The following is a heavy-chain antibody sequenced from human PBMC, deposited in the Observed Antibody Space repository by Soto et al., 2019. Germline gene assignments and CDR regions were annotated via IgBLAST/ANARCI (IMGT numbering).Heavy chain of an antibody. CDR3: ARDLWGYCGTDCYPLDV. CDR1: GGSISGYY. J-gene: IGHJ6*02. Sequence: SETLSLTCTVSGGSISGYYWSWIRQPPGKGLECFGYMYNTGSTVYNPSFKSRVNISVDTSKNQFSLKLNSVTAAYTVVYYCARDLWGYCGTDCYPLDVWGQGTTVTVS. V-gene: IGHV4-59*01. D-gene: IGHD2-21*02. CDR2: MYNTGST.